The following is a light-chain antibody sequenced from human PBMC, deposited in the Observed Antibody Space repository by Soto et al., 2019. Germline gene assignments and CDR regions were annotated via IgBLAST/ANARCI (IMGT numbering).Light chain of an antibody. CDR3: QLYGTYPMFT. J-gene: IGKJ2*01. Sequence: EIVLTQSPGTLSLSPGERATLSCRASQSVSNNSLAWYLQKPGQAPRLLIYSASSRATGIPDRFSGSGSGTDFTLTIIRLEPEDVAVYYCQLYGTYPMFTFGRGTRLEIK. CDR1: QSVSNNS. V-gene: IGKV3-20*01. CDR2: SAS.